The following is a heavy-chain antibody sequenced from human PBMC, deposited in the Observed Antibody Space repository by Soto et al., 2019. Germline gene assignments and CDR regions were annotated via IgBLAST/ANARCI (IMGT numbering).Heavy chain of an antibody. CDR2: ISYDGSNK. CDR3: AKDRGFVVVPAALYFDY. CDR1: RFTFSNYD. J-gene: IGHJ4*02. V-gene: IGHV3-30*18. D-gene: IGHD2-2*01. Sequence: PGGSLRLSSAASRFTFSNYDIHWFRQAPGKGLEWVAVISYDGSNKYYADSVKGRFTISRDNSKNTLYLQMNSLRAEDTAVYYCAKDRGFVVVPAALYFDYWGQGTLVTVSS.